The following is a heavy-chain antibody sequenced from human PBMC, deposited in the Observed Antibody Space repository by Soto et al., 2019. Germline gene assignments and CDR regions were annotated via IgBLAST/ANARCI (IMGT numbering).Heavy chain of an antibody. D-gene: IGHD2-15*01. Sequence: GGSLRLSCAGSGFTFGYSYMSWIRQSPGKGLEWLSYISPGSRYPAYADSVKGRFTISRDNAKRSLYLQMMSLTAEDTAIYYCVRGGGGGLFDPWGQGTMVTVSS. J-gene: IGHJ5*02. V-gene: IGHV3-11*06. CDR1: GFTFGYSY. CDR2: ISPGSRYP. CDR3: VRGGGGGLFDP.